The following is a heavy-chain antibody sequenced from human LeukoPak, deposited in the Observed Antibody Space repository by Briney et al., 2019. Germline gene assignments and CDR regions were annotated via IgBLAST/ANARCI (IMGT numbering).Heavy chain of an antibody. CDR1: GYTFTSYG. D-gene: IGHD5-12*01. CDR3: ARDPHIVATAGGAFDI. Sequence: ASVKVSCKASGYTFTSYGISWVRQAPGQGLEWMGWISAYNGNTNYAQKLQGRVTMTTDTSTSTAYMELRSLRTDDTAVYYCARDPHIVATAGGAFDIWGQGTMVTVSS. CDR2: ISAYNGNT. J-gene: IGHJ3*02. V-gene: IGHV1-18*01.